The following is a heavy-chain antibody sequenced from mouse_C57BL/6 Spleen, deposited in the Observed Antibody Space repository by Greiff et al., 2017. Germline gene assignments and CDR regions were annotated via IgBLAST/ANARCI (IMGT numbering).Heavy chain of an antibody. CDR2: INPSSGYT. J-gene: IGHJ3*01. Sequence: VQLQQSGAELAKPGASVKLSCKASGYTFTSYWMHWVKQRPGQGLEWIGDINPSSGYTKYNQKFKDKATLTADKSSSTAYMQLSSLTYEDSAVYYCARNPYGNYVGFAYWGQGTLVTVSA. CDR3: ARNPYGNYVGFAY. V-gene: IGHV1-7*01. D-gene: IGHD2-1*01. CDR1: GYTFTSYW.